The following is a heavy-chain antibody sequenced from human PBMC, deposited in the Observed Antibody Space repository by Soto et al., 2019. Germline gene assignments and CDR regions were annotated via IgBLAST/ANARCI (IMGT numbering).Heavy chain of an antibody. V-gene: IGHV4-4*02. J-gene: IGHJ4*02. D-gene: IGHD6-19*01. CDR1: GGSISSSDW. CDR2: INHSGSA. Sequence: SETLSLTCAVSGGSISSSDWWSWVRQPPGKGLEWNGEINHSGSASYNPSLKSRVTISVHTSNSQFSLELSSVTAADTAVYYCARGLITGSHYSEGWYYFDSWGQGTQVTVSS. CDR3: ARGLITGSHYSEGWYYFDS.